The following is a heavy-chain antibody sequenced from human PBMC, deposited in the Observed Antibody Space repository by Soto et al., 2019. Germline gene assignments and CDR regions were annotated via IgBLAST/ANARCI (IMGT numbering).Heavy chain of an antibody. CDR3: AREIGYSSSICCSNYYYDFYMDV. CDR2: IYYSGST. D-gene: IGHD2-2*01. J-gene: IGHJ6*03. CDR1: GGSISSYY. Sequence: SETLSLTCTVSGGSISSYYWSWIRQPPGKGLEWIGYIYYSGSTNYNPSLKSRVTISVDTSKNQFSLKLSSVTAADTAVYYCAREIGYSSSICCSNYYYDFYMDVWGKGITVTVSS. V-gene: IGHV4-59*01.